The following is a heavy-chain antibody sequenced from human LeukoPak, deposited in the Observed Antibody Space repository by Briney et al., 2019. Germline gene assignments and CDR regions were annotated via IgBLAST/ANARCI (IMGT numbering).Heavy chain of an antibody. D-gene: IGHD3-10*01. CDR2: ISASGGST. V-gene: IGHV3-23*01. CDR3: AKVMKGSERLTMVRGVIIKTAGLYYMDV. CDR1: GFTLSSYA. Sequence: GGSLRLSCAASGFTLSSYAMSWVRQAPGKGLEWVSSISASGGSTNYADSVKGRFTISRDNSKNTVYLQMNSLRAEDTAVYYCAKVMKGSERLTMVRGVIIKTAGLYYMDVWGRGTTVTVSS. J-gene: IGHJ6*03.